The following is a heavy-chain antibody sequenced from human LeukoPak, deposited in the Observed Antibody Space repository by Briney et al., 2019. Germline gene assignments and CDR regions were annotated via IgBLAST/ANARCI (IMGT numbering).Heavy chain of an antibody. Sequence: GGSLSLSCAASGFTFSSYWMSWVRQAPGKGLEWGANINQEGSEKYYLDSVKGRLTISRDNAKNSLYLQMNSLRAEDTAVYYCARDTLEMATIFFDYWGQGTLVTVSS. CDR2: INQEGSEK. V-gene: IGHV3-7*01. CDR1: GFTFSSYW. J-gene: IGHJ4*02. D-gene: IGHD5-24*01. CDR3: ARDTLEMATIFFDY.